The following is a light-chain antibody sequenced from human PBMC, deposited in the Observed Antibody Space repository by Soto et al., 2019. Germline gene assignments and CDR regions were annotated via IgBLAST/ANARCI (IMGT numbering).Light chain of an antibody. Sequence: EIEMTQSPATLSLAPGERVTLSCRASESVSTNLAWYQQKAGQAPRLLIYDASNRATGIPARFSGSGSGTDFTLTISSLEPEDFAVYYCQQRSNPITFGQGTRLEIK. J-gene: IGKJ5*01. CDR3: QQRSNPIT. CDR2: DAS. V-gene: IGKV3-11*01. CDR1: ESVSTN.